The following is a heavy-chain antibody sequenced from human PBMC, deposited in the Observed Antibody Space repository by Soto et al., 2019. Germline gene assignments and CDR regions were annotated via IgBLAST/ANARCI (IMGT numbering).Heavy chain of an antibody. CDR1: GFTFSDYY. V-gene: IGHV3-11*05. J-gene: IGHJ4*02. Sequence: WGSLRLSCGASGFTFSDYYMSWIRQTTGKGLEWVSYISSGSSYTNYADSVKGRFTISRDNAKNSLYLQMNSLRAEDTAVYYCARDLSDYKYVWGSYRYAYFDYWGQGTLVTVSS. CDR2: ISSGSSYT. CDR3: ARDLSDYKYVWGSYRYAYFDY. D-gene: IGHD3-16*02.